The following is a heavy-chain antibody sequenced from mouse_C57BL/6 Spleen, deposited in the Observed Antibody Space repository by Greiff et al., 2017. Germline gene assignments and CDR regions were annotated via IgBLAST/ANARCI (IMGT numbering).Heavy chain of an antibody. J-gene: IGHJ2*01. CDR2: INPGSGGT. Sequence: VKLQESGAELVRPGTSVKVSCKASGYAFTNYLIEWVKQRPGQGLEWIGVINPGSGGTNYNEKFKGKATLTADKSSSTAYMQLSSLTSEDSAVYFCARYDGYPYYFDYWGQGTTLTVSS. V-gene: IGHV1-54*01. CDR3: ARYDGYPYYFDY. CDR1: GYAFTNYL. D-gene: IGHD2-3*01.